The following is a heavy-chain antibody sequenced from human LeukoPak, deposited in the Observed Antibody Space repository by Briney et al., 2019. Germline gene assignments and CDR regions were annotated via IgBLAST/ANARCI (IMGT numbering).Heavy chain of an antibody. D-gene: IGHD1-26*01. CDR2: ISYDGSYK. V-gene: IGHV3-30*18. CDR1: GFTFSSYA. CDR3: AKDGSYSGSYLPDY. Sequence: GGSLRLSCVASGFTFSSYAMHWVRQTPGKGLEWVAVISYDGSYKEYAGSVKGRFTISRDNSENTPYLQMNSLRPDDTAVYYCAKDGSYSGSYLPDYWGQGTPVTVSS. J-gene: IGHJ4*02.